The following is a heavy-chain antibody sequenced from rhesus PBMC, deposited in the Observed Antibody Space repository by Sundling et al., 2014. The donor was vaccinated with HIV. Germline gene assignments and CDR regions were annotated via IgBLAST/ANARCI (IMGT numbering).Heavy chain of an antibody. V-gene: IGHV3-116*02. CDR2: IRSKANGGTA. CDR3: AREGXGVLVVVVVSYVTVRFVGRDGYGTGSYRPPSYRRPPNR. D-gene: IGHD2-39*02. J-gene: IGHJ5-1*01. CDR1: GFTFIDYY. Sequence: EVRLVESGGGLVQPGGSLRLSCAASGFTFIDYYMSWVRQAPGKGPEWVGLIRSKANGGTADYAASVKGRFTISRDDSKNIASLQMNSLKTEDTAVYYCAREGXGVLVVVVVSYVTVRFVGRDGYGTGSYRPPSYRRPPNR.